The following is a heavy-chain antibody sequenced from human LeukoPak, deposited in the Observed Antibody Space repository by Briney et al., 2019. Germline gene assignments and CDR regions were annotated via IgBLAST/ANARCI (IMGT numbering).Heavy chain of an antibody. CDR3: ARAGCGYGYDY. CDR2: INPSGGST. V-gene: IGHV1-46*01. D-gene: IGHD5-18*01. Sequence: GASVKVSCKASGYTFTSYGISWVRQAPGQGLEWMGIINPSGGSTSYAQKFQGRVTMTRDTSTSTVYMELSSLRSEDTAVYYCARAGCGYGYDYWGQGTLVTVSS. J-gene: IGHJ4*02. CDR1: GYTFTSYG.